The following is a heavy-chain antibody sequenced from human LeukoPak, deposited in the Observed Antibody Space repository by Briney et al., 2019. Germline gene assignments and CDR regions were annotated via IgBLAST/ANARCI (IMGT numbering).Heavy chain of an antibody. CDR3: ATDPRITMVRGASGNWYFDY. D-gene: IGHD3-10*01. CDR2: FDPEDGET. Sequence: ASVKVSCXVSGYTLTELSIHWVRQAPGKGLEWMGGFDPEDGETIYAQKFQGRVTMTEDTSTDTAYMELSSLRSEDTAVYYCATDPRITMVRGASGNWYFDYWGQGTLVTVSS. CDR1: GYTLTELS. V-gene: IGHV1-24*01. J-gene: IGHJ4*02.